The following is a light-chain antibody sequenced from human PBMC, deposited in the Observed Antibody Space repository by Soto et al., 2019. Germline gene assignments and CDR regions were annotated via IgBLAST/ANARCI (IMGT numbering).Light chain of an antibody. Sequence: NFMLTQPHSVSESPGKTVTISCTRSSGSIASNSVQWYQQRSGSAPTTVIYEDNQRPSGVPDRFSGSTDGSSNSASLTISGLQTEDEADYYCQSYDTSTVVFGGGTKLTVL. V-gene: IGLV6-57*04. CDR3: QSYDTSTVV. CDR2: EDN. CDR1: SGSIASNS. J-gene: IGLJ2*01.